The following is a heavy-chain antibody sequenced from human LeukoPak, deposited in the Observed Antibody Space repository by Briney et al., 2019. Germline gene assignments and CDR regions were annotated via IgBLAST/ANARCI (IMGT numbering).Heavy chain of an antibody. Sequence: SVKVSCKASGGTFSRYAMSWVRQAPGQGLEWMGGIIPILGTASFAQKFQGRVTITADESTGTAYMELSSLRSEDTAVYYCARVVTPRYCSTPSCYWKGWFDPWSQGTLVTVSS. CDR1: GGTFSRYA. D-gene: IGHD2-2*01. CDR2: IIPILGTA. V-gene: IGHV1-69*13. CDR3: ARVVTPRYCSTPSCYWKGWFDP. J-gene: IGHJ5*02.